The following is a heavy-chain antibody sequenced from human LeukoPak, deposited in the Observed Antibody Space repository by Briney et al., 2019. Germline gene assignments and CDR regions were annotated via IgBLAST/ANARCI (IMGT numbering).Heavy chain of an antibody. V-gene: IGHV4-31*03. CDR2: IYYSGST. Sequence: PSETLPLTCTVSGGSISSGGYYWSWIRQHPGKGLEWIGYIYYSGSTYYNPSLKSRVTISVDTSKNQFSLKLSSVTAADTAVYYCARAGGFFSPFGYWGQGTLVTVSS. CDR1: GGSISSGGYY. J-gene: IGHJ4*02. D-gene: IGHD3-3*01. CDR3: ARAGGFFSPFGY.